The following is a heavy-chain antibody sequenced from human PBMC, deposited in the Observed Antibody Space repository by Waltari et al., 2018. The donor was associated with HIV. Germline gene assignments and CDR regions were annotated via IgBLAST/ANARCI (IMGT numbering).Heavy chain of an antibody. CDR1: GFTFNRYS. J-gene: IGHJ5*02. Sequence: EVPLVESGGGPVKPGGPLRLSCRARGFTFNRYSLNWVRQAQGKGLEWISSISSSGTFTHYADSVKGRFTISRDNANKSVYLQMNSLRAEDTAVYYCVRDSRDNSWSLNFFDPWGQGTLVTVSS. CDR2: ISSSGTFT. CDR3: VRDSRDNSWSLNFFDP. D-gene: IGHD6-13*01. V-gene: IGHV3-21*01.